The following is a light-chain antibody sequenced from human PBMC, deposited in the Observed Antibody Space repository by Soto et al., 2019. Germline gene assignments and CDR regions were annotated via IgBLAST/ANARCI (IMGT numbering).Light chain of an antibody. CDR2: DAC. V-gene: IGKV1-5*01. J-gene: IGKJ1*01. CDR1: QSTSTW. CDR3: RQLNSYPIT. Sequence: IRMTHSPSTLSASVGDIVTITCRASQSTSTWLAWYQQKPGRAPKVLIYDACNLKSGVPSRFRCRGSGRDFTLTISSLQPEDFATDYCRQLNSYPITFGQVTKVDIK.